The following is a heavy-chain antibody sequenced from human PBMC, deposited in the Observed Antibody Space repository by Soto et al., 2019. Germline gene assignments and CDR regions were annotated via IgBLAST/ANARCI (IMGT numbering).Heavy chain of an antibody. D-gene: IGHD1-26*01. J-gene: IGHJ6*02. CDR3: ARRWEPFPYYYGMDV. V-gene: IGHV1-2*04. CDR2: INPNSGGT. CDR1: GYTFTGYY. Sequence: ASVKVSCKASGYTFTGYYMHWVRQAPGQGLEWMGWINPNSGGTNYAQKFQGWVTMTRDTSISTAYMELSSLRSEDTAVYYCARRWEPFPYYYGMDVWGQGTTVTVSS.